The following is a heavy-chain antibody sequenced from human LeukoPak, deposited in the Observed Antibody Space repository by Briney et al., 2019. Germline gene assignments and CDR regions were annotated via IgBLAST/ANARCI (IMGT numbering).Heavy chain of an antibody. CDR3: AKDRCSSGIGCYYYYMDV. Sequence: ASVKVSCKAFGYTFTSNYMHWVRQAPGQGPEWMGVISPSGGSTTYAQKFQGRVTLTRDMPTSTDYLELSSLRSEDTAVYYCAKDRCSSGIGCYYYYMDVWGKGTTVTISS. CDR2: ISPSGGST. CDR1: GYTFTSNY. D-gene: IGHD2-15*01. V-gene: IGHV1-46*01. J-gene: IGHJ6*03.